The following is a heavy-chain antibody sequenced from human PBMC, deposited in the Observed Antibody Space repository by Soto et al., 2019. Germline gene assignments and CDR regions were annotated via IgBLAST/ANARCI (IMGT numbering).Heavy chain of an antibody. Sequence: SETLSLTCAVYGGSFSGYYWSWIRQPPGKGLEWIGEINHSGSTNYNPSLKSRVTISVDTSKNQFSLKLSSVTAADTAVYYCARGGSDYDFWSGYYYYYGMGVWGQGTTVTVSS. J-gene: IGHJ6*02. V-gene: IGHV4-34*01. CDR1: GGSFSGYY. CDR3: ARGGSDYDFWSGYYYYYGMGV. D-gene: IGHD3-3*01. CDR2: INHSGST.